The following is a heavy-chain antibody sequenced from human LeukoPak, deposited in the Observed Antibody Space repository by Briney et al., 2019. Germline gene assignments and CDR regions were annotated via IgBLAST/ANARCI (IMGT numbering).Heavy chain of an antibody. Sequence: SETLSLTCSGSNYSISNSLYWGWLRQPPGKGLEWIGSIYRSGSTFYNPSLKSRVAISLDTSTNQFYLKLSTVTAADTAVYFCARGTYGYYMDVWGKGTTVTVSS. CDR3: ARGTYGYYMDV. V-gene: IGHV4-38-2*02. CDR1: NYSISNSLY. J-gene: IGHJ6*03. D-gene: IGHD4-17*01. CDR2: IYRSGST.